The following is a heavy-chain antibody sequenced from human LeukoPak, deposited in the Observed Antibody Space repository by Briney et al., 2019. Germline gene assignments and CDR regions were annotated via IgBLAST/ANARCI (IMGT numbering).Heavy chain of an antibody. CDR3: ARGGYYDSSGYYPTLFCFDY. J-gene: IGHJ4*02. V-gene: IGHV3-74*01. D-gene: IGHD3-22*01. Sequence: GGSLRLSCAASGFTFSSYWMHWVRQAPGKGLVWVSRINSDGSSTSYADSVKGRFTISRDNAKNTLYLQMNSLRAEDTAVYYCARGGYYDSSGYYPTLFCFDYWGQGTLVTVSS. CDR1: GFTFSSYW. CDR2: INSDGSST.